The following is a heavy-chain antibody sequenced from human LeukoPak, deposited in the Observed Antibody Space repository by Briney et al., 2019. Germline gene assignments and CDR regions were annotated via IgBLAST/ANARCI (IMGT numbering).Heavy chain of an antibody. CDR1: GGSISSYY. Sequence: ASETLSLTCTVSGGSISSYYWSWIRQPPGKGLGWIGYIYYSGSTNYNPSLKSRVTISVDTSKNQFSLKLSSVTAAATAVYYCAIDSGFWSGYKGWFDPWGQGTLVTVSS. V-gene: IGHV4-59*01. CDR2: IYYSGST. J-gene: IGHJ5*02. D-gene: IGHD3-3*01. CDR3: AIDSGFWSGYKGWFDP.